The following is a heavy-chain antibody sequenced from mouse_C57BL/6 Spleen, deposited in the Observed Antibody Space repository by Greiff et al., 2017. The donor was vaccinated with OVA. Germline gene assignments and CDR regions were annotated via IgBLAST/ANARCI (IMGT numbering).Heavy chain of an antibody. CDR3: ARAGGFQYYFDY. J-gene: IGHJ2*01. CDR2: INPYNGGT. V-gene: IGHV1-19*01. Sequence: EVQLKQSGPVLVKPGASVKMSCKASGYTFTDYYMNWVKQSHGKSLEWIGVINPYNGGTSYNQKFKGKATLTVDKSSSTAYMELNSLTSEDSAVYYCARAGGFQYYFDYWGQGTTLTVSS. CDR1: GYTFTDYY.